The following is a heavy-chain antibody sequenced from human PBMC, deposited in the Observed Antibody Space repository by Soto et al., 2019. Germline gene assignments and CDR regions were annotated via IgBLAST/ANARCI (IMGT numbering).Heavy chain of an antibody. J-gene: IGHJ4*02. Sequence: EVQLVESGGGLVQPGGSLRLSCAASGFTFSSYWMHWVRQAPGKGLVWVSRINSDGSSTSYADSVKGRFTISRDNAKNTKYLQMNRLRPEDTAVYSCERHSAGNRAYWGQGTLVTVSS. V-gene: IGHV3-74*01. CDR2: INSDGSST. CDR3: ERHSAGNRAY. CDR1: GFTFSSYW.